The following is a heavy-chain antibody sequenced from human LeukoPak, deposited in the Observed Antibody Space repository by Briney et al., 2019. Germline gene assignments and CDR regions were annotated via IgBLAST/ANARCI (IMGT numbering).Heavy chain of an antibody. V-gene: IGHV4-39*01. J-gene: IGHJ5*02. CDR3: ARSPAGGSSSWYWSDP. D-gene: IGHD6-13*01. CDR1: GGSISSSSYY. CDR2: IYYSGST. Sequence: SETLSLTCTVSGGSISSSSYYWGWIRQPPGKGLEWIGSIYYSGSTYYNPSLKSRVTISVDTSKNQFSLKLSSVTAADTAVYYCARSPAGGSSSWYWSDPWGQGTLVTASS.